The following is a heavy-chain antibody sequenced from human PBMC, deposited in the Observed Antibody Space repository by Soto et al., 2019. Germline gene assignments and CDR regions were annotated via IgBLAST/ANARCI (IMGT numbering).Heavy chain of an antibody. CDR1: GFTFSRYV. CDR2: ISYDGSNT. Sequence: VQLVESGGGVVQPGRSLRLSCAASGFTFSRYVMRWVRQAPGKGLEWAALISYDGSNTQYAASVKGRFTISRDNSKNTRELQVNSLRTEDTAVYDCARETPGWNPFDYGGQGTRVTVSS. V-gene: IGHV3-30*03. J-gene: IGHJ4*02. CDR3: ARETPGWNPFDY. D-gene: IGHD1-1*01.